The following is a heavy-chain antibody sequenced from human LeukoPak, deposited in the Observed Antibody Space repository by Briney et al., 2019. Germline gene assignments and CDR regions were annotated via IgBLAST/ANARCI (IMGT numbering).Heavy chain of an antibody. J-gene: IGHJ3*02. D-gene: IGHD3-9*01. CDR3: ARDLLSYDILIDWAYDAFDI. CDR2: IYYSGST. CDR1: GGSISSSSYY. V-gene: IGHV4-39*07. Sequence: KASETLSLTCTVSGGSISSSSYYWGWIRQPPGKGLEWIGSIYYSGSTYYNPSLKSRVTISVDTSKNQFSLKLSSVTAADTAVYYCARDLLSYDILIDWAYDAFDIWGQGTMVTVSS.